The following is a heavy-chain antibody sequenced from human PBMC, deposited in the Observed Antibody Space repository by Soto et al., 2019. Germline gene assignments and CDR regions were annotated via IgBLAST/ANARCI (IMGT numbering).Heavy chain of an antibody. J-gene: IGHJ4*02. Sequence: SETLSLTCTVSGDSMNNYYWSWIRQPPRKGLEWIGHIYHSGNTDNNSSLKSRVTMSIDTPKNQFSLKLSSVTAADTAIYYCARREYSGYGHFYYWGQGILVTVSS. V-gene: IGHV4-59*08. CDR1: GDSMNNYY. CDR3: ARREYSGYGHFYY. CDR2: IYHSGNT. D-gene: IGHD5-12*01.